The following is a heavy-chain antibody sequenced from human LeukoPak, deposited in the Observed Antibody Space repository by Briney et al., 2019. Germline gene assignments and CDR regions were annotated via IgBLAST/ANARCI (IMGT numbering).Heavy chain of an antibody. J-gene: IGHJ4*02. V-gene: IGHV3-23*01. CDR2: ISGSGGRT. CDR1: GFTLNNYA. D-gene: IGHD3-16*01. CDR3: ATTQPGGSYRDLTY. Sequence: GGSLRLSCAASGFTLNNYATNWVRQAPGKGLEWVSAISGSGGRTYYADSVKGRFTISRDNSKNTLYLQMNSLRAEDTAVYHCATTQPGGSYRDLTYWGQGALVTVSS.